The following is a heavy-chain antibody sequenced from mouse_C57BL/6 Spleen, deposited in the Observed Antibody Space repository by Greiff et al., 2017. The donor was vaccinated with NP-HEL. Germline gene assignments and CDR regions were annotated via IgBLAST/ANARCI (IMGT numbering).Heavy chain of an antibody. J-gene: IGHJ3*01. V-gene: IGHV7-3*01. D-gene: IGHD2-4*01. CDR2: IRNKANGYTT. CDR1: GFTFTDYY. Sequence: DVKLVESGGGLVQPGGSLSLSCAASGFTFTDYYMSWVRQPPGKALEWLGFIRNKANGYTTEYSASVKGRFTISRDNSQSILYLQMNALRAEDSATYYCARSSYDYDASFAYWGQGTLVTVSA. CDR3: ARSSYDYDASFAY.